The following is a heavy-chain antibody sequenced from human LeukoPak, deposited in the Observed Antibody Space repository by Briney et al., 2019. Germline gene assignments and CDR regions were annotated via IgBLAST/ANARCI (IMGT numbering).Heavy chain of an antibody. CDR1: GGSFSGYY. D-gene: IGHD3-22*01. Sequence: PSETLSLTCAVYGGSFSGYYWSWIRQPPGKGLEWIGEINHSGSTNYNPSLKSRVTISVDTSKNQFSLKLSSVTAADTAVYYCARVSTYDSSGYYYRPFDYWGQGTLVTVSS. CDR3: ARVSTYDSSGYYYRPFDY. CDR2: INHSGST. V-gene: IGHV4-34*01. J-gene: IGHJ4*02.